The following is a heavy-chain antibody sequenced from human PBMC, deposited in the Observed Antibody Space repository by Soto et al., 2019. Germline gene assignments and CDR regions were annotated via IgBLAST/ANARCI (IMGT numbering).Heavy chain of an antibody. CDR1: GFSLNTTGMG. D-gene: IGHD3-3*01. J-gene: IGHJ5*02. Sequence: QITLKESGPTLVKPTQTLTLTCTFSGFSLNTTGMGVGWFRQPPGKAPEWLALIYWDDDKRYSPSLRTRLTITKDPSRNLVLLTMTDMDPMDTATYYCAHRLERSAYKSWGQGTMVTVSS. V-gene: IGHV2-5*02. CDR2: IYWDDDK. CDR3: AHRLERSAYKS.